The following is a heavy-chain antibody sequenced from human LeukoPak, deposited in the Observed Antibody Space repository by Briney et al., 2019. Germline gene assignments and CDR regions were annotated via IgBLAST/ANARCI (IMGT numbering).Heavy chain of an antibody. D-gene: IGHD2-21*01. J-gene: IGHJ6*03. Sequence: AASVTVSCQASGYTFTDYYMHWVRQAPGQGLEWMGWINPNNCGTRYTQKFQGRVTMTRDTSISTAYMELSRLRSDDTAVYYCARVVGYCGGDCHLGYYYYMDVWGKGTTVTVSS. CDR1: GYTFTDYY. CDR2: INPNNCGT. CDR3: ARVVGYCGGDCHLGYYYYMDV. V-gene: IGHV1-2*02.